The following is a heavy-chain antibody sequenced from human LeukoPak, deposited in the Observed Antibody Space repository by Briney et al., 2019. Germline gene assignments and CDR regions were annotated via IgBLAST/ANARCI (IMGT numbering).Heavy chain of an antibody. CDR1: GFTFSSYW. Sequence: GGTLRLSCAASGFTFSSYWMHWVRQAPGKGLVWVSRIKTDGSNTNYADSVKGRFTISRDNAKNTLYLQMSSLRAEDTAVYYCARDFLHLGGWGQGTMVTVSS. J-gene: IGHJ3*01. V-gene: IGHV3-74*01. D-gene: IGHD3-16*01. CDR2: IKTDGSNT. CDR3: ARDFLHLGG.